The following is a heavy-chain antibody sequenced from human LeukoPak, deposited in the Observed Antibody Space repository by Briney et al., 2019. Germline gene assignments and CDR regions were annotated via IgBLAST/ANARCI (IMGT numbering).Heavy chain of an antibody. CDR2: ISSSSSYI. V-gene: IGHV3-21*01. CDR3: AELGITMIGGV. CDR1: GFTFSSYS. J-gene: IGHJ6*04. Sequence: PGGSLRLSCAASGFTFSSYSMNWVRQAPGKGLECVSSISSSSSYIYYTDSVKGRFTISRDNAKNSLYLQMNSLRAEDTAVYYCAELGITMIGGVWGKGTTGTISS. D-gene: IGHD3-10*02.